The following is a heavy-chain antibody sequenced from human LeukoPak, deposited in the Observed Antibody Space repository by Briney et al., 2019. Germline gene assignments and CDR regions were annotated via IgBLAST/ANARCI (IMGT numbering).Heavy chain of an antibody. D-gene: IGHD4-17*01. J-gene: IGHJ5*02. CDR1: GGTFSSYA. CDR2: SILFLVTA. V-gene: IGHV1-69*01. CDR3: ARDKRFGDYGDYRTEYNWFDP. Sequence: GSSVKVSCKASGGTFSSYAISWVRQAPGQGLRWWGGSILFLVTANYAQKFQGRVTITADESTSTAYMELSSLRSEDTAVYYCARDKRFGDYGDYRTEYNWFDPWGQGTLVTVSS.